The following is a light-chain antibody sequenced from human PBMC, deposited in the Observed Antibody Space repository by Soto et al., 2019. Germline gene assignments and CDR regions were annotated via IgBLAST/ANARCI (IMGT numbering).Light chain of an antibody. J-gene: IGKJ4*01. V-gene: IGKV1-33*01. Sequence: DIHMTQSPSSLSASVGDRFTITCQASQDIKNYLNWYQQKSGKAPKLLIYDASDLETGVPSRFSGSGSGTDFTFTINSLQPEDIATYYCQQYDNLPLTFGGGTKVDI. CDR1: QDIKNY. CDR3: QQYDNLPLT. CDR2: DAS.